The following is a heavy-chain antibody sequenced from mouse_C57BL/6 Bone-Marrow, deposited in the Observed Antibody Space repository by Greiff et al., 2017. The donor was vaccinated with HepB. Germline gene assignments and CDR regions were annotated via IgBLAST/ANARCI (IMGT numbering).Heavy chain of an antibody. CDR1: GFTFSSYA. V-gene: IGHV5-4*03. CDR2: ISDGGSYT. D-gene: IGHD1-1*01. CDR3: ARGLYGSPPYYAMDY. Sequence: EVKLVESGGGLVKPGGSLKLSCAASGFTFSSYAMSWVRQTPEKRLEWVATISDGGSYTYYPDNVKGRFTISRDNAKKNLYLQMSHLKSEDTAMYYCARGLYGSPPYYAMDYWGQGTSVTVSS. J-gene: IGHJ4*01.